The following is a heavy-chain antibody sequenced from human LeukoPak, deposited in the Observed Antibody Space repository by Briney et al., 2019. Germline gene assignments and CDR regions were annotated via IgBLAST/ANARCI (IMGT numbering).Heavy chain of an antibody. V-gene: IGHV3-30*02. D-gene: IGHD6-19*01. J-gene: IGHJ4*02. Sequence: GSLRLSCAASGITFSSYALHWVRQAPGKGLEWVASLRYDGSNEYYADSVKGRFTISRDNSKNTLHLQMNNLRAEDMAVYYCAKEYSSGWYYFDYWGQGTLVTVSS. CDR3: AKEYSSGWYYFDY. CDR1: GITFSSYA. CDR2: LRYDGSNE.